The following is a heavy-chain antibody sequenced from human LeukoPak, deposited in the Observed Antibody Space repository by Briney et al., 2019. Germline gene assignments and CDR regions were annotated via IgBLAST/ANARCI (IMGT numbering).Heavy chain of an antibody. V-gene: IGHV3-23*01. CDR1: GFTFSSYA. Sequence: PGGSLRLSCAASGFTFSSYAMSWVRQAPGKGLEWVSAISGSGGSTYYADSVKGRFTISRDNSKNTLYLQMNSLRAEDTAVYYCAKDRPGYSSSWYVARLDYWGQGTLVTVSS. CDR2: ISGSGGST. J-gene: IGHJ4*02. CDR3: AKDRPGYSSSWYVARLDY. D-gene: IGHD6-13*01.